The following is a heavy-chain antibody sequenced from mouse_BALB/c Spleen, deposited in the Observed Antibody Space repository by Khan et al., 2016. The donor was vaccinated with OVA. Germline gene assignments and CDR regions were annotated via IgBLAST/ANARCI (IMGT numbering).Heavy chain of an antibody. CDR2: ISYSGST. CDR3: ARYDYDYDGAFAY. V-gene: IGHV3-8*02. D-gene: IGHD2-4*01. J-gene: IGHJ3*01. Sequence: EVQLQESGPSLVKPSQTLSLTCSVTGDSITSGYWNWIRKFPGNKLEYMGYISYSGSTYYNPSLTSRLSITRDTSKNQYYLQLNSVTTEDTATYYCARYDYDYDGAFAYGGQGTLVTVSA. CDR1: GDSITSGY.